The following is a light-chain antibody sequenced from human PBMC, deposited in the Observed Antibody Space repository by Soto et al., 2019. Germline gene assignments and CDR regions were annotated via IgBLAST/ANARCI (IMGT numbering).Light chain of an antibody. V-gene: IGLV4-69*01. CDR3: QTWGTGPWV. J-gene: IGLJ3*02. CDR2: VNSDGSH. CDR1: SGHSTYA. Sequence: QLVLTQSPSASASLGASVKLTCTLSSGHSTYAIAWHQQQPEKGPRYLMKVNSDGSHNKGDGIPDRFSGSSSGAERYLTISSLQSEDEADYYCQTWGTGPWVFGGGIKLTVL.